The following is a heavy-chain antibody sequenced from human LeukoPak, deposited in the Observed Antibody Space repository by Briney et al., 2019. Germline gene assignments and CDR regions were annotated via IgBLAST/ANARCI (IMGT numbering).Heavy chain of an antibody. J-gene: IGHJ4*02. CDR2: IYYSGST. Sequence: TSEALSLTCTVSGGSISSGDYYSSWIRQPPGKGLERIGYIYYSGSTYYNPSLKSRVTISVDTSKNQFSLKLSSVTAADTAVYYCARVNYYGSGSYLFDYWGQGTLVTVSS. CDR3: ARVNYYGSGSYLFDY. D-gene: IGHD3-10*01. CDR1: GGSISSGDYY. V-gene: IGHV4-30-4*08.